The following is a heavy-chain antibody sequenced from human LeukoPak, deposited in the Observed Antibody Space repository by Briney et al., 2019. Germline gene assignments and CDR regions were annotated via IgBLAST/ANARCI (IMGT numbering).Heavy chain of an antibody. CDR3: ARAPLSIVVVPAANAFDI. CDR1: GYTFTSYG. V-gene: IGHV1-18*04. D-gene: IGHD2-2*01. CDR2: ISAYNGNT. Sequence: ASVKVSCKASGYTFTSYGISWVRQAPGQELEWMRWISAYNGNTNYAQKLQGRVTMTTDTSTSTAYMELRSLRSDDTAVYYCARAPLSIVVVPAANAFDIWGQGTMVTVSS. J-gene: IGHJ3*02.